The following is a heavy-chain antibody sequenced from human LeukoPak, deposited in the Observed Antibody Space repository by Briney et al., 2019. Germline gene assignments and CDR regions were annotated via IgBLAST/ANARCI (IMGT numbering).Heavy chain of an antibody. CDR1: GFSIYDYA. CDR3: AKDLSGDSSSWYYFDS. V-gene: IGHV3-9*01. Sequence: PGGSLRLSCAASGFSIYDYAMHWVRQAPGKGLEWVSGISWNSGTIAYADSVKGRFTISRDNAKNSLYLQMNSLRAEDTALYYCAKDLSGDSSSWYYFDSWGQGTLVTVSS. CDR2: ISWNSGTI. D-gene: IGHD6-13*01. J-gene: IGHJ4*02.